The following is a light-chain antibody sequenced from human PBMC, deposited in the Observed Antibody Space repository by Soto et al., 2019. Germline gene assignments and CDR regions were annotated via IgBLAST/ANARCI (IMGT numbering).Light chain of an antibody. CDR2: EVR. J-gene: IGLJ3*02. CDR1: TSDIGRYNY. CDR3: GSYGGSNNWV. V-gene: IGLV2-8*01. Sequence: QSALTQPPSASGSPGQSVTISCTGTTSDIGRYNYVSWYQQHPGTAPKLMIYEVRKRPSGVPDRFSASKSANSASLTVSGLQPEDEADYYCGSYGGSNNWVFGGGTQLTVL.